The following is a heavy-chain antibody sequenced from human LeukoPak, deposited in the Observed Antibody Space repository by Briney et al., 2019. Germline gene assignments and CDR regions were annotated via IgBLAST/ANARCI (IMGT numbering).Heavy chain of an antibody. CDR2: TYYRSNWYS. CDR1: VDSVSSNSAA. V-gene: IGHV6-1*01. D-gene: IGHD3-3*01. J-gene: IGHJ3*02. CDR3: ARYYGDAFDI. Sequence: SQTLSLTCAISVDSVSSNSAAWNWIRQSPSRGLEWLGRTYYRSNWYSDYAISMKGRITINPDTSKNQFSLQLNSATPEDTAVYYCARYYGDAFDIWGQGTMFTVSS.